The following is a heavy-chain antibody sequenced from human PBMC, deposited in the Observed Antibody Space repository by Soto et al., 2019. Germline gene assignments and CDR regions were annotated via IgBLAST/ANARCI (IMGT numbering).Heavy chain of an antibody. Sequence: SETLSLTCTVSGGSISSYYWSWIRQPAGKGLEWIGRIYTSGSTNYNPSLKSRVTMSVDTSKKQFSLKLSSVTAADTAVYYCAIDHSAGPSSWIDPSCPGIRVTVIS. D-gene: IGHD1-1*01. CDR3: AIDHSAGPSSWIDP. CDR1: GGSISSYY. J-gene: IGHJ5*02. CDR2: IYTSGST. V-gene: IGHV4-4*07.